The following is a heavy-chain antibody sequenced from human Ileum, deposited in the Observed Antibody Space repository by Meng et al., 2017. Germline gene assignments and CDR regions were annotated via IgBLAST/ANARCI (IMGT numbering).Heavy chain of an antibody. V-gene: IGHV4-4*02. CDR1: GTW. D-gene: IGHD3-22*01. CDR3: ATSNDRDVYYLGY. Sequence: QGPLQESGPRLVKPSGTLSLTCAVSGTWWSWVRQPPGKGLEWIGEIFQSGRINYNPSLKSRVTISIDKSKSQISLQLSAVTAADTAVYSCATSNDRDVYYLGYWGQGTLVTVSS. CDR2: IFQSGRI. J-gene: IGHJ4*02.